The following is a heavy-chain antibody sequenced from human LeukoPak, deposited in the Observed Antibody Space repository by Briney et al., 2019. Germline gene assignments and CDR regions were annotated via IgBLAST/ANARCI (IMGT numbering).Heavy chain of an antibody. CDR2: IYYSGST. CDR3: ARHPSLSLPSPTDYYYYYYMDV. J-gene: IGHJ6*03. V-gene: IGHV4-39*01. Sequence: SETLSLTCTVSGGSISSSSYYWGWIRQPPGKGLEWIGSIYYSGSTYYNPSLKSRVTISVDTSKNQFSLKLSSVTAADTAVYYCARHPSLSLPSPTDYYYYYYMDVWGKGTTVTVSS. CDR1: GGSISSSSYY. D-gene: IGHD6-6*01.